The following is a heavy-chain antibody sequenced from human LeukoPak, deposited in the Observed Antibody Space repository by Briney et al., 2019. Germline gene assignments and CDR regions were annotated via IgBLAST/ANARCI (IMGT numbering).Heavy chain of an antibody. CDR3: AKPLNTANYYFGVDV. J-gene: IGHJ6*02. CDR1: VFTFSTYA. Sequence: GGSLRLSCTASVFTFSTYAMIWVPQAPGKGLEGVSAMSGSGGSTYYADSVKGRFTISRDNSKNTLYLQMNSLRAEDTAVYYCAKPLNTANYYFGVDVWGQGTTVTVSS. V-gene: IGHV3-23*01. D-gene: IGHD5-18*01. CDR2: MSGSGGST.